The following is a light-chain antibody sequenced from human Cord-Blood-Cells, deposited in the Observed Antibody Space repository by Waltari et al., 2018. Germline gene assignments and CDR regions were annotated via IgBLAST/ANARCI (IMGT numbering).Light chain of an antibody. V-gene: IGLV2-11*01. CDR3: CSYAGSYTFV. CDR2: DVS. J-gene: IGLJ2*01. Sequence: QSALTQPRSVYGSPGPSVPISCTGTSSAVGGYHYVSWYQQNPGKAPKLMIYDVSKRPSGVPDRFSGSKSGNTASLTISGLQAEDEADYYCCSYAGSYTFVFGGGTKLTVL. CDR1: SSAVGGYHY.